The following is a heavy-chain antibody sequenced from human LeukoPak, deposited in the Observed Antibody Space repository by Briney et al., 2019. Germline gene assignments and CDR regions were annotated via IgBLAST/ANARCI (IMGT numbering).Heavy chain of an antibody. CDR2: INPNSGGT. J-gene: IGHJ3*02. D-gene: IGHD2-21*01. Sequence: ASVKVSCKASGYTFTGYYMHWVRQAPGQGLEWMGWINPNSGGTNYAQNFQGRVTMTRDTSISTAYMELSRLRSDDTAVYYCASNREYCGGDCYSYDAFDIWGQGTMVTVSS. CDR3: ASNREYCGGDCYSYDAFDI. V-gene: IGHV1-2*02. CDR1: GYTFTGYY.